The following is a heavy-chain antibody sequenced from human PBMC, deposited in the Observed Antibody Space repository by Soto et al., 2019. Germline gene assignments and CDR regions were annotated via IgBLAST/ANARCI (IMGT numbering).Heavy chain of an antibody. CDR1: GGPFSSYT. CDR3: VRDSIAASGVDS. D-gene: IGHD6-13*01. V-gene: IGHV1-69*12. J-gene: IGHJ4*02. Sequence: QVQLVQSGAEVKKPGASVKVSCKVSGGPFSSYTLSWVRQAPGQGPEWMGDVIPLFGTTNYVQGFQGRLTIAADVSTNTAYMELSSLRSDDTALYYCVRDSIAASGVDSWGQGTVVTVS. CDR2: VIPLFGTT.